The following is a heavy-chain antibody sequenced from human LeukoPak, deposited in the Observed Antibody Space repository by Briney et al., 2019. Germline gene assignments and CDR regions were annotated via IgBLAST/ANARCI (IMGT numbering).Heavy chain of an antibody. CDR2: IYYSGST. V-gene: IGHV4-39*01. J-gene: IGHJ6*03. CDR3: ARGEPYYYMDV. Sequence: PSETLSLTCTVSGGSISSSSYYWGWIRQPPGKGLEWIGSIYYSGSTYYNPSLKSRVTISVDTSKNQFSLKLSSVTAADTAVYYCARGEPYYYMDVWGKGTTVTVSS. D-gene: IGHD1-26*01. CDR1: GGSISSSSYY.